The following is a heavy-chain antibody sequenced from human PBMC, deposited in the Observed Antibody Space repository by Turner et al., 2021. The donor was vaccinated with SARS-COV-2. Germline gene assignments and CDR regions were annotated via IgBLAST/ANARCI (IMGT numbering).Heavy chain of an antibody. J-gene: IGHJ5*02. CDR2: ISGTTTTI. CDR3: AREHYDFWSGYFS. Sequence: EVQLVESGGGLVQPGGSLRLSCAASGFTLSTYSMSWVRQAPGKGPEWVSYISGTTTTIYYADSVKGRFTISRDNAKNSLYLQMNNLRAEDTAMYYCAREHYDFWSGYFSWGRGTLVTVSS. D-gene: IGHD3-3*01. CDR1: GFTLSTYS. V-gene: IGHV3-48*01.